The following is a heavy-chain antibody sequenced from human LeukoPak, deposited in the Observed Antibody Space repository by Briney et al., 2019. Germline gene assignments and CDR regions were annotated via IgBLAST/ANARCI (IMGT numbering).Heavy chain of an antibody. CDR3: ARPPSRGYSSSFEY. J-gene: IGHJ4*02. D-gene: IGHD2-2*03. V-gene: IGHV5-51*01. CDR2: IYPDESNI. Sequence: GESLKISCKGSGYSFPTYWNAWVRQMPGKGLEWMGIIYPDESNIRYSPSFQGQVTISADESISTAYLQWSSLKASDTAMYYCARPPSRGYSSSFEYWGQGTLVTVSS. CDR1: GYSFPTYW.